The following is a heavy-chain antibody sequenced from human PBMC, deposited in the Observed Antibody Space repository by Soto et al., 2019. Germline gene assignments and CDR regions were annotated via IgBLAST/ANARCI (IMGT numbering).Heavy chain of an antibody. V-gene: IGHV3-23*01. CDR3: AKGRVTDDILKDYSNDVGA. Sequence: QPGGSLRLSCAASGFTFSSYAMNWVRQVPGKGLECVPAISGGGEDTSYAACVKGRFTVSRDNSRNTGYLQMISLRAEATAVYYFAKGRVTDDILKDYSNDVGAWGEGTLVRVCS. D-gene: IGHD3-9*01. CDR1: GFTFSSYA. CDR2: ISGGGEDT. J-gene: IGHJ5*02.